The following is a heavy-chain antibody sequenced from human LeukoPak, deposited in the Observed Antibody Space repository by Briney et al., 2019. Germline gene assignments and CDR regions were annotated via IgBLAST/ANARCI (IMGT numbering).Heavy chain of an antibody. J-gene: IGHJ4*02. D-gene: IGHD6-13*01. V-gene: IGHV4-59*01. Sequence: SETLSLTCTVSGGSISSNYWNWIRQPPGKGLEWIGYIYYSGSTNYNPSLKSRVTISVDTPKNQFSLRLSSVTAADTAVYYCASGSAVAAAGDYWGQGTLVTVSS. CDR2: IYYSGST. CDR1: GGSISSNY. CDR3: ASGSAVAAAGDY.